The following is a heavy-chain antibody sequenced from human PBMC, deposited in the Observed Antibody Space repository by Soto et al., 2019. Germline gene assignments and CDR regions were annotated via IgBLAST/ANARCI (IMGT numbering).Heavy chain of an antibody. CDR1: GFDFRAYA. D-gene: IGHD6-13*01. Sequence: EVQLLESGGGLVHLGGSLRLSCAASGFDFRAYAMGWVRQAPGRGLEWVSSITGRGDTADYADFVKGRFTISRDNSKTTVYLQMNGLRAEDTAIYYCAKDLGAAGAFDSWGQGTLVTVSS. CDR2: ITGRGDTA. J-gene: IGHJ4*02. V-gene: IGHV3-23*01. CDR3: AKDLGAAGAFDS.